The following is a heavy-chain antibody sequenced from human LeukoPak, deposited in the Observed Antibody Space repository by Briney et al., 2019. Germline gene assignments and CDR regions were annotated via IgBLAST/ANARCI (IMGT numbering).Heavy chain of an antibody. CDR3: ARGGGDYVYYYYYYMDV. J-gene: IGHJ6*03. CDR1: GYTFTSYD. V-gene: IGHV1-8*01. D-gene: IGHD4-17*01. Sequence: ASVKVSCKASGYTFTSYDINWVRQATGQGLEWMGWMNPNSGNTGYAQKFQGRVTMTRNTSISTAYMELSSLRSEDTAVYYCARGGGDYVYYYYYYMDVWGKGTTVTVSS. CDR2: MNPNSGNT.